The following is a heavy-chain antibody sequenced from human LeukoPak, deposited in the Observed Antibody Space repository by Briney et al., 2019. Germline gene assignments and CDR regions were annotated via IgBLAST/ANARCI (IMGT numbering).Heavy chain of an antibody. CDR1: GYTFTSYD. D-gene: IGHD2-2*01. CDR3: ARDLPGTSSFDY. Sequence: GASVKVSCKASGYTFTSYDINWVRQATGQGLEWMGWMNPNSANTGYAQKFQGRVTMTRDTSISTAYMELSSLRSEDTAVYYCARDLPGTSSFDYWGQGTLVTVSS. CDR2: MNPNSANT. J-gene: IGHJ4*02. V-gene: IGHV1-8*01.